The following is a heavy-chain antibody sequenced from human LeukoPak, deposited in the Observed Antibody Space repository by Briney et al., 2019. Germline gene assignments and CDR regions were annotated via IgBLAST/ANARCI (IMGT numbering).Heavy chain of an antibody. D-gene: IGHD3-22*01. CDR3: ARGDSSGYFHFDY. CDR1: GGSISSGGYS. Sequence: SETLSLTCAVSGGSISSGGYSWSWIRHPPGKGLEWIGYIYHSGSTYYNPSLKSRVTISVDRSKNQFSLKLSSVTAADTAVYYCARGDSSGYFHFDYWGQGTLVTVSS. CDR2: IYHSGST. J-gene: IGHJ4*02. V-gene: IGHV4-30-2*01.